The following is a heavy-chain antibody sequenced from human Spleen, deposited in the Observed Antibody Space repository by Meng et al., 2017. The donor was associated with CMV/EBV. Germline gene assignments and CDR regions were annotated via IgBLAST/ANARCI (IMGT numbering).Heavy chain of an antibody. CDR1: GYTFTSYG. J-gene: IGHJ6*02. CDR3: ARERVWSVYYYGMDV. Sequence: ASVKVSCKASGYTFTSYGFFWVRQAPGQGLEWMGWISAYNGNTNYAQKFQGRVTMTRDTSISTAYMELSRLRSDDTAVYYCARERVWSVYYYGMDVWGQGTTVTVSS. D-gene: IGHD3-3*01. CDR2: ISAYNGNT. V-gene: IGHV1-18*04.